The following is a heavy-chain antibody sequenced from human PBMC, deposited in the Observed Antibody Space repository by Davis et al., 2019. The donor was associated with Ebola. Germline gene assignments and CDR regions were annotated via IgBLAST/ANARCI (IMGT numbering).Heavy chain of an antibody. J-gene: IGHJ4*02. Sequence: MPSETLSFTCTVSGGSISSSTYYWGWIRQPPGKGLKWSGSIYYSGNTYYNPSLKSRATISVDTSKNQFSLKLSSVTAADTAVYYCARHNPNSGSLYVTFDYWGQGTLVTVSS. D-gene: IGHD1-26*01. CDR3: ARHNPNSGSLYVTFDY. CDR1: GGSISSSTYY. CDR2: IYYSGNT. V-gene: IGHV4-39*01.